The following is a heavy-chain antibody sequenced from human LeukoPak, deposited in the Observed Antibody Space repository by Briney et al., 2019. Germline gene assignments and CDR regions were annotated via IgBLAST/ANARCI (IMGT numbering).Heavy chain of an antibody. Sequence: PGGSLRLSCAASGFTFSSYAMSWVRQAPGKGLEWVSAISGSGGSTYYADSVKGGVTISRENKKKTVYMQMNRQRAEETAVYYCANLSYCRITSRLDYWGQDTLVTVSS. CDR3: ANLSYCRITSRLDY. D-gene: IGHD2-2*01. CDR2: ISGSGGST. CDR1: GFTFSSYA. V-gene: IGHV3-23*01. J-gene: IGHJ4*02.